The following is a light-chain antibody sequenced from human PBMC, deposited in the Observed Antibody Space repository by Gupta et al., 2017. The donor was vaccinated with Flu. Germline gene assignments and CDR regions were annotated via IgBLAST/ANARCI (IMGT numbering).Light chain of an antibody. V-gene: IGLV2-11*01. J-gene: IGLJ3*02. CDR2: DVN. CDR3: SSYGGKYTGG. Sequence: SVTISCTGTSRDVGGYDLVSWYQHHPGKSPKGRMFDVNKRPSGVPDRFSGSKSANTESLTISGLQADDEADDDCSSYGGKYTGGCGGGT. CDR1: SRDVGGYDL.